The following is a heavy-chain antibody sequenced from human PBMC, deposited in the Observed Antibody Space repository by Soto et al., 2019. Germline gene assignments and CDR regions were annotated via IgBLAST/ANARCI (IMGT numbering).Heavy chain of an antibody. CDR1: GFILSGYD. CDR3: ARAGYDGSGYYFYAMDV. Sequence: GGSLRLSCVASGFILSGYDMHWVRQATGEGLEWVSAIGTAGDPYYSGSVKGRFTISRGNAENSVYLQMNSLRAGDTAVYYCARAGYDGSGYYFYAMDVWGPGTTVTVSS. CDR2: IGTAGDP. D-gene: IGHD6-19*01. V-gene: IGHV3-13*05. J-gene: IGHJ6*02.